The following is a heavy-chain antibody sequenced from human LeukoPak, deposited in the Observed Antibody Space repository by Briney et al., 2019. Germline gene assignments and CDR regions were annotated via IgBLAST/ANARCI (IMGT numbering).Heavy chain of an antibody. CDR3: ARERSIAAAGRGGGAFDI. CDR1: GFTFSSYG. Sequence: PGESLRLSCAASGFTFSSYGMHWVRQAPGKGLEWVAVISYDGSNKYYADSVKGRFTISRDNSKNTLYLQMNSLRAEDTAVYYCARERSIAAAGRGGGAFDIWGQGTMVTVSS. CDR2: ISYDGSNK. J-gene: IGHJ3*02. D-gene: IGHD6-13*01. V-gene: IGHV3-30*19.